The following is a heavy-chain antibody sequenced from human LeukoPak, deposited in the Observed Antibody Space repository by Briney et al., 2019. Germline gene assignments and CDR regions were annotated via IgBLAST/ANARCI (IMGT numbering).Heavy chain of an antibody. Sequence: GRSLRLSCAASGFTFSSYGMHWVRQAPGKGLEWVAVIWYDGSNKYYADSVKGRFTISRDNSKNTLYLQMNSLRAEDTAVYYCARVASIAVAGNAIDYWGQGTLVTASS. CDR1: GFTFSSYG. CDR3: ARVASIAVAGNAIDY. J-gene: IGHJ4*02. D-gene: IGHD6-19*01. CDR2: IWYDGSNK. V-gene: IGHV3-33*01.